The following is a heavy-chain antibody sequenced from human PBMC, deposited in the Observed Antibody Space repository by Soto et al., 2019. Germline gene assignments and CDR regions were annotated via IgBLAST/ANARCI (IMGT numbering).Heavy chain of an antibody. Sequence: QVQLVQSGAEVKKPGASVKVSCKASGYTFTGYYMHWVRQAPGQGIEWMGWINPNSGGTNYAQKFQGRVTMTRDTSISTAYMELSRLRSDDTAVYYCARAVSYYDSSGYDNWFDPWGQGTLVTVSS. CDR1: GYTFTGYY. V-gene: IGHV1-2*02. D-gene: IGHD3-22*01. CDR3: ARAVSYYDSSGYDNWFDP. CDR2: INPNSGGT. J-gene: IGHJ5*02.